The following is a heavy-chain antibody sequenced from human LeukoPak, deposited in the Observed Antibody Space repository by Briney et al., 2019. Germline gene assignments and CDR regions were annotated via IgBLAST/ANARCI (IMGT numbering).Heavy chain of an antibody. V-gene: IGHV1-69*06. CDR2: IIPFFGRA. D-gene: IGHD3-16*02. J-gene: IGHJ5*02. CDR1: GGTFSSYG. CDR3: ARDNNDYVWGSYRYGFDP. Sequence: SVKVSCKASGGTFSSYGISWVRQAPGQGLEWMGGIIPFFGRADYAQKFQGRVTITADKSTSTAYMDLTSLKSGDTAVYYCARDNNDYVWGSYRYGFDPWGQGTLVTVSS.